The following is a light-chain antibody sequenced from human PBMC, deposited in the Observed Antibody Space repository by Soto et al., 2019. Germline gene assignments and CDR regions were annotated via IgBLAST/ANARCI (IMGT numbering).Light chain of an antibody. Sequence: DVHMILSPSTLTVSVGSRVIITCRARQSIDSWLALYRHRPGKAPKILLYHASSLETGVPSRFSGGGYATEFTLTISSLPPDEFATYNCQHDKSYGTFGQGTKVDI. J-gene: IGKJ1*01. CDR3: QHDKSYGT. V-gene: IGKV1-5*01. CDR2: HAS. CDR1: QSIDSW.